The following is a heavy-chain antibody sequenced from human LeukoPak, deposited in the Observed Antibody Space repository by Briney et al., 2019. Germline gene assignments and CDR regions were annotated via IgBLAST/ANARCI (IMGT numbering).Heavy chain of an antibody. CDR2: ISSSSSYT. CDR3: ARVRYSSSSPWFDP. CDR1: GFTFSIYA. J-gene: IGHJ5*02. Sequence: GGSLRLSCAASGFTFSIYAMTWVRQAPGKGLEWVSYISSSSSYTNYADSVKGRFTISRDNAKNSLYLQMNSLRAEDTAVYYCARVRYSSSSPWFDPWGQGTLVTVSS. V-gene: IGHV3-21*05. D-gene: IGHD6-6*01.